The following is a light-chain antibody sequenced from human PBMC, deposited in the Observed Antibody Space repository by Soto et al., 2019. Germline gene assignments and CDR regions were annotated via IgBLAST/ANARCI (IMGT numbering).Light chain of an antibody. V-gene: IGLV2-14*01. CDR2: DVS. Sequence: QSALTQPASVSGSPGQSITISCTGTSSDVGGYNYVSWYQQHPGKAPKLMIYDVSNQPSGVSNRFSGSKSGNTASLTISGLQAEDEADYYCSSYTSSSSQGVVFGGGTKLTVL. J-gene: IGLJ2*01. CDR1: SSDVGGYNY. CDR3: SSYTSSSSQGVV.